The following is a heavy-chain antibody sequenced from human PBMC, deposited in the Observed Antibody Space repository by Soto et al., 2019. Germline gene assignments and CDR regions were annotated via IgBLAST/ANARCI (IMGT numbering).Heavy chain of an antibody. CDR3: VRESTTSGPNWFDT. Sequence: PSETLSLTCSVSGGSINSGRSSWNWIRQSPGKGLEWIAYIYHSGSTYYNPSLKSRVTISVDRSENQFSLKLTSVTAADTAVYSCVRESTTSGPNWFDTWGPGILVTVSS. J-gene: IGHJ5*02. V-gene: IGHV4-30-2*06. D-gene: IGHD1-1*01. CDR2: IYHSGST. CDR1: GGSINSGRSS.